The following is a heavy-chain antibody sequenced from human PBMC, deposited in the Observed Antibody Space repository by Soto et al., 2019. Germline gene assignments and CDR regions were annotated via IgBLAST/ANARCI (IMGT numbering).Heavy chain of an antibody. CDR3: AREGRYCSGGSCSYGMDV. Sequence: ASVKVSCKASGYTFTSYDINWVRQATGQGLEWMGWINPNSGGTNYAQKFQGWVTMTRDTSISTAYMELSRLRSDDTAVYYCAREGRYCSGGSCSYGMDVWGQGTTVTVSS. J-gene: IGHJ6*02. D-gene: IGHD2-15*01. V-gene: IGHV1-2*04. CDR1: GYTFTSYD. CDR2: INPNSGGT.